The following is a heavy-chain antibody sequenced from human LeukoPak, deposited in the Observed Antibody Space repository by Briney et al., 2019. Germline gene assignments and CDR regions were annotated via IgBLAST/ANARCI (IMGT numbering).Heavy chain of an antibody. Sequence: ASVKVSCKASGYTFTSYDINWVRQATEQGLEWMGWMNPNSGNTGYAQKFQGRVTMTRNTSISTAYMELSSLRSEDTAVYYCARGPVDTAMVVGDYWGQGTLVTVSS. CDR3: ARGPVDTAMVVGDY. CDR1: GYTFTSYD. V-gene: IGHV1-8*01. CDR2: MNPNSGNT. D-gene: IGHD5-18*01. J-gene: IGHJ4*02.